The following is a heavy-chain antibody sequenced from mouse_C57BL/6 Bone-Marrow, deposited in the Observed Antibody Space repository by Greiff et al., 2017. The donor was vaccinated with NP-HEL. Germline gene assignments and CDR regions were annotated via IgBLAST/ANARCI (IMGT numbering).Heavy chain of an antibody. CDR3: ARDDYRSTDWYFDV. Sequence: EVQLQQSGPELVKPGASVKISCKASGYTFTDYYMNWVKQSHGKSLEWIGDINPNNGGTSYNQKFKGKATLTVDKSSSTAYMELRSLTSEDSAVYYRARDDYRSTDWYFDVWGTGTTVTVSS. CDR1: GYTFTDYY. J-gene: IGHJ1*03. D-gene: IGHD2-4*01. V-gene: IGHV1-26*01. CDR2: INPNNGGT.